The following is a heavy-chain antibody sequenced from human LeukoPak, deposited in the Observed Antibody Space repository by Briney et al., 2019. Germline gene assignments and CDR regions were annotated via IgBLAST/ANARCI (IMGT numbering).Heavy chain of an antibody. D-gene: IGHD3-10*01. Sequence: GGSLRLSCAASGFTFSSYVMSWVRQAPGKGLEWVSAISGSGGSMFFADSVKGRFTISRDNSKNTLYLQMNSLRAEDTAVYYCAKDGPDYYGSGRYDYWGQGTLVTVSS. CDR2: ISGSGGSM. CDR1: GFTFSSYV. CDR3: AKDGPDYYGSGRYDY. V-gene: IGHV3-23*01. J-gene: IGHJ4*02.